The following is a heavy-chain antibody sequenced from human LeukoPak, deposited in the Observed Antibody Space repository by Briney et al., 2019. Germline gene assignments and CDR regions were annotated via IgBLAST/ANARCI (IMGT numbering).Heavy chain of an antibody. J-gene: IGHJ6*04. CDR1: VYTFTSYY. Sequence: ASVKVSCKASVYTFTSYYMHWVRQAPGQGGEWMGIINPSGGSTSYAQKFQGRVTMTRERSTSTAYLELSRLRSDDTAVSYCASDMEDGSGMLMDAWGKGTTVPISP. CDR2: INPSGGST. CDR3: ASDMEDGSGMLMDA. D-gene: IGHD3-10*01. V-gene: IGHV1-46*01.